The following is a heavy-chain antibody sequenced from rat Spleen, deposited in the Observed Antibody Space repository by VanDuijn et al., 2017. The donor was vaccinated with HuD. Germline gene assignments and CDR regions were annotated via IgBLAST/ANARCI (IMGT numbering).Heavy chain of an antibody. CDR2: IIYDGSRT. CDR3: ARTEKTTRVSGSRFAY. J-gene: IGHJ3*01. Sequence: EVQLVESGGGLVQPGRSLKLSCAASGFTFSDYNMAWVRQAPKKGLEWVATIIYDGSRTYYRDSVKGRFTISRDNAKSILYLQLDSLRSEDTATYYCARTEKTTRVSGSRFAYWGQGTLVTVSS. V-gene: IGHV5S10*01. CDR1: GFTFSDYN. D-gene: IGHD1-4*01.